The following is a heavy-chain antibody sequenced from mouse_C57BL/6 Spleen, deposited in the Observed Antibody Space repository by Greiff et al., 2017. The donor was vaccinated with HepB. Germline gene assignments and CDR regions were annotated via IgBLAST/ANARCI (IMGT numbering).Heavy chain of an antibody. V-gene: IGHV1-81*01. Sequence: VQLQQSGAELARPGASVKLSCKASGYTFTSYGISWVKQRTGQGLEWIGEIYPRSGNTYYNEKFKGKATLTADKSSSTAYMELRSLTSEDSAVYFCASYYGSSYPSSYWGQGTTLTVSS. CDR1: GYTFTSYG. CDR2: IYPRSGNT. D-gene: IGHD1-1*01. CDR3: ASYYGSSYPSSY. J-gene: IGHJ2*01.